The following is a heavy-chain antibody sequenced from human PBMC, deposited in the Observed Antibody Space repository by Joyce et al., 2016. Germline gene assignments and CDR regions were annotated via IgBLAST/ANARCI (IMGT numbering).Heavy chain of an antibody. D-gene: IGHD6-25*01. V-gene: IGHV3-30*18. Sequence: QVQLVESGGGVVQPGRSLSLSCAASGLTLSNYGVHWVRKAPGKGVEWVAVISYDGIYKYYADSVKGRFTISRDNSKNTVFLEMNSLRTEDTAVYYCAKILTATYSSGWFLDYWGQGTLVTVSS. J-gene: IGHJ4*02. CDR3: AKILTATYSSGWFLDY. CDR1: GLTLSNYG. CDR2: ISYDGIYK.